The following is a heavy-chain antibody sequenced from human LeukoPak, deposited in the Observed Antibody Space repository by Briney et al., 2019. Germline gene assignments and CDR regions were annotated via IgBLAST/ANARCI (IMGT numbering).Heavy chain of an antibody. CDR3: ARDQVECTGGTCQSRVGFDF. J-gene: IGHJ4*02. CDR2: IYHSGRS. D-gene: IGHD2-8*02. CDR1: GDSISNGVKY. V-gene: IGHV4-31*03. Sequence: SQTLSLTCTVSGDSISNGVKYWSWIRQHPGRGLEWIGYIYHSGRSYYNPSLKSRITMSVDTSKNQFSLNLSSVTAADTAVYYCARDQVECTGGTCQSRVGFDFWGQGTLVTVSS.